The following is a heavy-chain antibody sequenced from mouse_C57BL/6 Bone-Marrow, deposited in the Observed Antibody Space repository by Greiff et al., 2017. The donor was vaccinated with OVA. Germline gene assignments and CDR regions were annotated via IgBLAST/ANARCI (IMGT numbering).Heavy chain of an antibody. Sequence: VQLQQSGPELVKPGASVKISCKASGYAFSSSWMNWVKQRPGKGLEWIGRIYPGDGDTNYNGKFKGKATLTADKSSSTAYMQLSSLTSEDSAVYFCARSCGGFAYWGQGTLVTVSA. CDR2: IYPGDGDT. CDR1: GYAFSSSW. CDR3: ARSCGGFAY. J-gene: IGHJ3*01. V-gene: IGHV1-82*01.